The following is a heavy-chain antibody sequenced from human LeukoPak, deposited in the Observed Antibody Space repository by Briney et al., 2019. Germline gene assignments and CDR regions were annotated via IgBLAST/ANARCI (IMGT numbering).Heavy chain of an antibody. D-gene: IGHD6-19*01. CDR3: ATKQWLAPPPDS. CDR1: GFTFSKYW. Sequence: GGCLRLSCAASGFTFSKYWMLWVRQAPGKGLESVSRINTDGTVTTYADSVKGRFTVSRDNADNTMFLQMNSVRDEDTAVYYCATKQWLAPPPDSWGQGTPVTVSS. CDR2: INTDGTVT. V-gene: IGHV3-74*01. J-gene: IGHJ4*02.